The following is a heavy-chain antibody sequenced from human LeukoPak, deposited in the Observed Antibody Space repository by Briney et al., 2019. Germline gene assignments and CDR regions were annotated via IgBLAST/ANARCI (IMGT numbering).Heavy chain of an antibody. D-gene: IGHD4-17*01. Sequence: GGSLRLSCAASGFTFSSYNMNWVRQAPGKGLEWVSSITSSSSYIYYADSVKGRFTISRDNAKNSLYLQMNSLRAEDTAVYYCARNRNDYGDYVHDYWGQGTLLTVSS. J-gene: IGHJ4*02. CDR2: ITSSSSYI. CDR3: ARNRNDYGDYVHDY. V-gene: IGHV3-21*01. CDR1: GFTFSSYN.